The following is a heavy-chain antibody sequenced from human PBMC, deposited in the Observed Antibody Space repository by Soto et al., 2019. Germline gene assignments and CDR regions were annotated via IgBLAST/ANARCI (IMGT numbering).Heavy chain of an antibody. CDR2: IYHSGST. CDR3: ARDYGDYYWYFDL. D-gene: IGHD4-17*01. CDR1: GGSISGTHW. Sequence: QVQLQESGPGLVKPSGTLSLTCAVSGGSISGTHWWTWVRQSPGKGLEWIGEIYHSGSTNYNPSLKSRVTISVDKSKNQFSLKLSSVTAADTAVYYCARDYGDYYWYFDLWGRGTLVTVS. J-gene: IGHJ2*01. V-gene: IGHV4-4*02.